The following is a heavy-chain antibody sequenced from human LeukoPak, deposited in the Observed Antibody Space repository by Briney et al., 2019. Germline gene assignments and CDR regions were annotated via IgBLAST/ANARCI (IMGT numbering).Heavy chain of an antibody. CDR2: IYTSGST. V-gene: IGHV4-4*07. J-gene: IGHJ5*02. Sequence: SETLSLTCTVSGGSISSYYWSWIRQPAGKGLEWIGRIYTSGSTNYNPSLKSRVTMSVDTSKNQFSLKLSSVTAADTAVYYCAREDPWFGEFNNWFDPWGQGTLVTVSS. D-gene: IGHD3-10*01. CDR3: AREDPWFGEFNNWFDP. CDR1: GGSISSYY.